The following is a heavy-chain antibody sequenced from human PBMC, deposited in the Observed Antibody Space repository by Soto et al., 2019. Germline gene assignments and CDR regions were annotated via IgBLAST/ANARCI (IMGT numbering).Heavy chain of an antibody. D-gene: IGHD3-22*01. CDR1: GYSFTSYW. V-gene: IGHV5-10-1*01. Sequence: PGESLKISCQGSGYSFTSYWISWVRQMPGKGLEWMGRIDPSDSYTNYSPSFQGHVTISADKSISTAYLQWSSLKASDTAMYYCARHRPLWGTMIVVVKMSYGMDVWGQGTTVTVSS. CDR2: IDPSDSYT. J-gene: IGHJ6*02. CDR3: ARHRPLWGTMIVVVKMSYGMDV.